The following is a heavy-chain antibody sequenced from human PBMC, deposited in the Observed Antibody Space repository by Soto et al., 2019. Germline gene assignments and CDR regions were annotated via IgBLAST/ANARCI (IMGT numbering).Heavy chain of an antibody. CDR1: GGSISSGGYY. CDR2: IYYSGST. CDR3: ARGAYYDILTGYGMDV. V-gene: IGHV4-31*03. Sequence: PSETLSLTCTVSGGSISSGGYYWSWIRQHPGKGLEWIGYIYYSGSTYYNPSLKSRVTISVDTSKNQFSLKLSSVTAADTAVYYCARGAYYDILTGYGMDVWGQGTTVTVSS. J-gene: IGHJ6*02. D-gene: IGHD3-9*01.